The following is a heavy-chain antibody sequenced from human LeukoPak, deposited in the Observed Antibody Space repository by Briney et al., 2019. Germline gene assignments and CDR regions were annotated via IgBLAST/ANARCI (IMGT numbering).Heavy chain of an antibody. Sequence: PGGSLRLSCSPSGFRFSSYPMSWVRQAPGKGLEWIGEINHSGSTNYNQSLKSRVTISVDTPKNQFSLKLSSVTAADRAVYYFARDGYSGSYFYWGQGTLVTVSS. J-gene: IGHJ4*02. CDR1: GFRFSSYP. CDR3: ARDGYSGSYFY. V-gene: IGHV4-34*01. D-gene: IGHD1-26*01. CDR2: INHSGST.